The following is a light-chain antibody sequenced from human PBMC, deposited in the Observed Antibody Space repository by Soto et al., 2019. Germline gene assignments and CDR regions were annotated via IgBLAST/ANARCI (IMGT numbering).Light chain of an antibody. CDR1: QSVSSN. CDR3: QQYNNWPLT. J-gene: IGKJ4*01. V-gene: IGKV3-15*01. CDR2: GAS. Sequence: EIVMTQSPATLSVSPGERATLSCRASQSVSSNLAWYQQKPGQAPRLLIYGASTRATGIPARFSGSGSGTEFTLTISSLQSEDLAVDYCQQYNNWPLTFGGGTKVDIK.